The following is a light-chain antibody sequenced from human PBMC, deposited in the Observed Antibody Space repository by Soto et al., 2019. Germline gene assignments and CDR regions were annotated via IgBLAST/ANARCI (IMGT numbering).Light chain of an antibody. J-gene: IGKJ1*01. V-gene: IGKV1-5*01. CDR3: QQFSSYST. CDR2: AAS. CDR1: QRIDNW. Sequence: DIQMTQSPSTLSASVGDRVTITCRASQRIDNWLAWYQQKPGKAPKLLIYAASTLETGVPSRFSGSGSGTEFTLTIKSLQPDDFATYYCQQFSSYSTFGQGTKVEIK.